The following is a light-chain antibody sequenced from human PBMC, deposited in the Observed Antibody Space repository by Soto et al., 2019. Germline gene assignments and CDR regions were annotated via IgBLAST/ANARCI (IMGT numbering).Light chain of an antibody. Sequence: QSALTQPRSVSGSPGQSGTISSTGTSSDVGGYNFVSWYQQHPGKAPKLMIYDVSKRPSGVPDRFSGSKSGNTASLTISGLQAEDEADYYCCSYAGSYTWVFGGGTQLTVL. CDR1: SSDVGGYNF. CDR3: CSYAGSYTWV. CDR2: DVS. V-gene: IGLV2-11*01. J-gene: IGLJ3*02.